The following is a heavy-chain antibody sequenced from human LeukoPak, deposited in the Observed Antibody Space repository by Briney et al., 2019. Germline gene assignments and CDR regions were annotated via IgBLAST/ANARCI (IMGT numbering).Heavy chain of an antibody. CDR3: ARRATVVTPDWYFDL. V-gene: IGHV4-39*01. Sequence: PSETLSLTCTVSGGSISSSNSFWGWIRQPPEKGLEWIGSIHYDGGTYYNPSLGSRLTISADTSKNQFSLKLTSVTAADTAVYYCARRATVVTPDWYFDLWGRGTLVTVSS. CDR1: GGSISSSNSF. CDR2: IHYDGGT. J-gene: IGHJ2*01. D-gene: IGHD4-23*01.